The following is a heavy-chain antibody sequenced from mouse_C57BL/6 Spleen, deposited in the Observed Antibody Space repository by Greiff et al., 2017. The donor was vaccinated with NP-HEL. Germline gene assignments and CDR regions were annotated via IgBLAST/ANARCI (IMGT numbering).Heavy chain of an antibody. CDR2: INYDGSST. Sequence: EVKLMESEGGLVQPGSSMKLSCTASGFTFSDYYMAWVRQVPGKGLEWVANINYDGSSTYYLDSLKSRFIISIDNAKNILYLQMSSLKSEDTATYYWAREGYSNCHRYFDVWGTGTTVTVSS. CDR1: GFTFSDYY. V-gene: IGHV5-16*01. D-gene: IGHD2-5*01. CDR3: AREGYSNCHRYFDV. J-gene: IGHJ1*03.